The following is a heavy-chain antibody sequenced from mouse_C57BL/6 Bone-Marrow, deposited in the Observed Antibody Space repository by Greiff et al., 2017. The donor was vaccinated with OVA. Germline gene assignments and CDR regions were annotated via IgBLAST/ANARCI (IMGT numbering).Heavy chain of an antibody. V-gene: IGHV1-76*01. CDR3: ARGALYYYGSSYPFFAY. CDR2: IYPGSGNT. CDR1: GYTFTDYY. D-gene: IGHD1-1*01. J-gene: IGHJ3*01. Sequence: VQVVESGAELVRPGASVKLSCKASGYTFTDYYINWVKQRPGQGLEWIARIYPGSGNTYYNEKFKGKATLTAEKSSSTAYMQLSSLTSEDSAVYFCARGALYYYGSSYPFFAYWGQGTLVTVSA.